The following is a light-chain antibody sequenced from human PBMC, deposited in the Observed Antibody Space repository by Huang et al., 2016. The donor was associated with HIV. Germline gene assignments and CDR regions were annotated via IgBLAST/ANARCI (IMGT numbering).Light chain of an antibody. Sequence: IVMTQSPATLSVSPGERVTVSCRANRSVGSNLAWYQQRPGKAPRLLIYGSSTRAPGIPARFSGSGSGTDFSLTISSLQSEDFALYYCQQYNNWLLSFGGGTRVDI. J-gene: IGKJ4*01. CDR3: QQYNNWLLS. CDR1: RSVGSN. CDR2: GSS. V-gene: IGKV3-15*01.